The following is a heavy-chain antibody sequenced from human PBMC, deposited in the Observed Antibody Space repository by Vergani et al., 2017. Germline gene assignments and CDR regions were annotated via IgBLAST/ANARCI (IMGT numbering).Heavy chain of an antibody. D-gene: IGHD3-16*01. CDR3: AIHFRGWGIDD. V-gene: IGHV3-30*02. CDR1: GFTLSNYD. CDR2: IQFDGSNQ. J-gene: IGHJ4*02. Sequence: QVQLVESGGGVVQRGGSLRLSCATSGFTLSNYDMQWIRQGPGKGLEFVAFIQFDGSNQYYADSVKGRFTLSRDFSKNTLYLQMNSLRTDDTATYYCAIHFRGWGIDDWGQGTQVIVSS.